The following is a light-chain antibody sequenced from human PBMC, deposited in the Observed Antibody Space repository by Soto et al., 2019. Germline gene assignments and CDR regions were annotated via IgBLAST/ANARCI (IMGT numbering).Light chain of an antibody. V-gene: IGKV3-15*01. CDR2: GAS. CDR3: QQYNSYST. J-gene: IGKJ5*01. CDR1: QSVSSN. Sequence: IVMTQSPATLSVSPGERATLSCRASQSVSSNLAWYQQKPGQAPRLLIYGASTRATGIPARFSGSGSGTEFTLTISSLQPDDFATYYCQQYNSYSTFGQGTRLEI.